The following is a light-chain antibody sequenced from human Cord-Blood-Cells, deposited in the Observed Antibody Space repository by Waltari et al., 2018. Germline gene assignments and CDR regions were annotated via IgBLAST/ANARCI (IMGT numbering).Light chain of an antibody. CDR3: QQYGSSPPT. J-gene: IGKJ1*01. CDR1: QSVSSSY. V-gene: IGKV3-20*01. Sequence: EIVLTQSPGTLSLSPGERATLSCRASQSVSSSYLAWYQQKPGQAPRLFNYGASSRATGIPDRFSGSGSGTDFTLAISRLEPEDFAVYYCQQYGSSPPTFGQGTKVEIK. CDR2: GAS.